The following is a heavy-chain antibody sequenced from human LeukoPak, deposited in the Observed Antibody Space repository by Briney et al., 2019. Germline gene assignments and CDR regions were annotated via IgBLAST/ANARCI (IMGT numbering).Heavy chain of an antibody. Sequence: GGSLRLSCTASGFTFSSYAMSWVRQAPGKGLEWVSAISTSGGSTYYADSVKGRFTISRGNSRNTLYLQMNSLRAEDTAVYYCAKEPYSGSQLLDYWGQGTLVTVSS. V-gene: IGHV3-23*01. CDR2: ISTSGGST. D-gene: IGHD1-26*01. CDR3: AKEPYSGSQLLDY. J-gene: IGHJ4*02. CDR1: GFTFSSYA.